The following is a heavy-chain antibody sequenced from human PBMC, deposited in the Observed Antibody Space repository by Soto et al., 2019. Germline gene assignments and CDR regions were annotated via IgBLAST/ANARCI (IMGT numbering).Heavy chain of an antibody. CDR1: GFIFSSYT. V-gene: IGHV3-21*01. D-gene: IGHD3-10*01. J-gene: IGHJ4*02. CDR2: ISSRLIYI. CDR3: ARVGIRGVINYFDH. Sequence: EVQLVESGGGLVKPGGSLRLSCAASGFIFSSYTMNWVRQAPGKGLELVSSISSRLIYIHYADSMKGRFTISRDNAKNSLYLQMNSLRAEDTAISYCARVGIRGVINYFDHGGRGTLVTVSS.